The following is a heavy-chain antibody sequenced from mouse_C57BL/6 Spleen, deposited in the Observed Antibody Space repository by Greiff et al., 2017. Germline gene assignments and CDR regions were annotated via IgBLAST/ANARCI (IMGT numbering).Heavy chain of an antibody. CDR1: GFTFSDYY. J-gene: IGHJ4*01. D-gene: IGHD3-1*01. V-gene: IGHV5-12*01. CDR3: ARQGDGLRNAMDY. CDR2: ISNGGGST. Sequence: VKLMESGGGLVQPGGSLKLSCAASGFTFSDYYMYWVRQTPEKRLEWVAYISNGGGSTYYPDTVKGRFTISRDNAKNTLYLQMSRLKSEDTAMYYCARQGDGLRNAMDYWGQGTSVTVSS.